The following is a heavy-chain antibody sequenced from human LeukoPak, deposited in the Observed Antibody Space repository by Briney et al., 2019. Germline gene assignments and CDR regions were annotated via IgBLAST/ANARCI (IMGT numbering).Heavy chain of an antibody. CDR3: ARLDYGDYEVDY. CDR2: ISYDGSNK. J-gene: IGHJ4*02. D-gene: IGHD4-17*01. V-gene: IGHV3-30*04. CDR1: GFTFSSYA. Sequence: PGGSLRLSCAASGFTFSSYAMHWVRQAPGKGLEWVAVISYDGSNKYYADSVKGRFTISRDNSKNTLYLQMNSLRAEDTAVYYCARLDYGDYEVDYWGQGTLVTVSS.